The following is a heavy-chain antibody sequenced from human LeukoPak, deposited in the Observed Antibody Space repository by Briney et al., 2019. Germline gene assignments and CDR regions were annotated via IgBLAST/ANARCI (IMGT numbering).Heavy chain of an antibody. Sequence: GGSLTLSCAASGFTFNTYPMHCGRQAPGKGLEWVALIQDDGAKTNYADSVTGRFTISRDNSRSTVYLQMNSLKPDDTAVYYCATQTITLVVVISPFDYWGQGALVTVSS. CDR2: IQDDGAKT. CDR1: GFTFNTYP. J-gene: IGHJ4*02. D-gene: IGHD3-22*01. CDR3: ATQTITLVVVISPFDY. V-gene: IGHV3-30*02.